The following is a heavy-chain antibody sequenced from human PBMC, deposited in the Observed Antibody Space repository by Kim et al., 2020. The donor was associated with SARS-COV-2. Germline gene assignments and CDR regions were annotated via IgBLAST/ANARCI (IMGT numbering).Heavy chain of an antibody. CDR1: GYTFTSYY. CDR3: ARDYRYYYDSSGYYTDYFDY. D-gene: IGHD3-22*01. CDR2: INPSGGST. V-gene: IGHV1-46*01. Sequence: ASVKVSCKASGYTFTSYYMHWVRQAPGQGLEWMGIINPSGGSTSYAQKFQGRVTMTRDTSTSTVYMELSSLRSEDTAVYYCARDYRYYYDSSGYYTDYFDYWGQGTLVTVSS. J-gene: IGHJ4*02.